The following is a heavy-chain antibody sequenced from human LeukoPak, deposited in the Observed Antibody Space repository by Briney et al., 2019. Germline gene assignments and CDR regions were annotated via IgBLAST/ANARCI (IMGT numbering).Heavy chain of an antibody. CDR1: GGTFSSYA. J-gene: IGHJ4*02. V-gene: IGHV1-69*05. CDR2: IIPIFGTA. D-gene: IGHD3-22*01. CDR3: ARDKGSSGYYRTYYFDY. Sequence: SVKVSCKASGGTFSSYAISWVRQAPGQGLEWMGRIIPIFGTANYAQKFQGRVAITTDESTSTAYMELSSLRSEDTAVYYCARDKGSSGYYRTYYFDYWGQGTLVTVSS.